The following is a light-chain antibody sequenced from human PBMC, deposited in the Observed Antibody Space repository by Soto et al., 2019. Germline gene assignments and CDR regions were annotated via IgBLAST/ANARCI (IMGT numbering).Light chain of an antibody. CDR2: LNSDGSH. V-gene: IGLV4-69*01. CDR1: SGHSSYA. CDR3: QTWGTGILV. Sequence: QPVLTQSPSASASLGASVNLTCTLSSGHSSYAIAWHQQQPEKGPRYLMNLNSDGSHSKGDGIPDRFSGSSSGAERYLTISSLQSEDEADYYCQTWGTGILVFGGGTKLTVL. J-gene: IGLJ2*01.